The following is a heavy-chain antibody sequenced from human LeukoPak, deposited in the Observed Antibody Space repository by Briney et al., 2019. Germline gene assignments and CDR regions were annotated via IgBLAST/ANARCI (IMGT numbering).Heavy chain of an antibody. CDR1: GFTFSHYA. CDR3: ARGYSHNSGGWLDP. CDR2: LTDSGDAT. J-gene: IGHJ5*02. Sequence: GGSLRLSCAVSGFTFSHYAMSWVRHAPGTGLEWVGSLTDSGDATYYADSVKGRLTIFRDNSDSTLYLHISGLRDEDTAVYYCARGYSHNSGGWLDPWGQGTLVTVSS. V-gene: IGHV3-23*01. D-gene: IGHD5-12*01.